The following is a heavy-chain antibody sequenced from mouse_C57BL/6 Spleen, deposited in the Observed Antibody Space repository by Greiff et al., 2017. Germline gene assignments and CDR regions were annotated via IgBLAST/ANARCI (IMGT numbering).Heavy chain of an antibody. Sequence: QVQLQQSGAELMKPGASVTLSCKATGYTFTGYWIEWVKQTPGHGLEWIGEILPGSGSTNYNEKFKGKAIFTADASSNTTYMQLGSLTTEDSAIYYCARRGWLLGYFDYWGQGTTLTVSS. V-gene: IGHV1-9*01. CDR2: ILPGSGST. CDR3: ARRGWLLGYFDY. CDR1: GYTFTGYW. J-gene: IGHJ2*01. D-gene: IGHD2-3*01.